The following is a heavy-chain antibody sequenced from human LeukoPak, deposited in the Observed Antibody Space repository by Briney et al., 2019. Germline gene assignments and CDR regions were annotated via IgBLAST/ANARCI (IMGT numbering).Heavy chain of an antibody. D-gene: IGHD1-26*01. CDR2: ITRTGDYQ. CDR1: GFSFSDYT. CDR3: ARSSQVGARVYFDF. V-gene: IGHV3-21*01. Sequence: GGSLRLSCAGSGFSFSDYTMNWVRQAPGKGLEWVSSITRTGDYQYHANSVKGRFTISRDNAKNSLFLQMNSLRGEDTAVYYCARSSQVGARVYFDFWGQGTLVTVSS. J-gene: IGHJ4*02.